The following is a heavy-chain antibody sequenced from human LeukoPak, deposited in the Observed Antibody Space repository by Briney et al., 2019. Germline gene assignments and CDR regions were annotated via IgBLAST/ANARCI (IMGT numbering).Heavy chain of an antibody. Sequence: SVKVSCKASGGTFSSYAISWVRQAPGQGLEWIGGIIPIFGTANYAQKFQGRVTITTDESTSTAYMELSSLRSEDTAVYYCATSGYCSSTSCYDVDYWGQGTLVTVSS. D-gene: IGHD2-2*01. V-gene: IGHV1-69*05. J-gene: IGHJ4*02. CDR3: ATSGYCSSTSCYDVDY. CDR1: GGTFSSYA. CDR2: IIPIFGTA.